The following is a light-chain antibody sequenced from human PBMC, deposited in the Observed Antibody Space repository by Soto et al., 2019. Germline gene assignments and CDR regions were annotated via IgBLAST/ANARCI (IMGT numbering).Light chain of an antibody. J-gene: IGLJ3*02. CDR3: QTWGTGIEV. V-gene: IGLV4-69*01. CDR1: SRNSSYT. CDR2: LNSDGSH. Sequence: QPVLTQSPSASASLGASVKLTCTLSSRNSSYTIAWQQQQPEKGPRYLMTLNSDGSHSKGDGIPDRFSGSSSGAVRYLSISSLQSEDEADYYCQTWGTGIEVFGGGTKLTVL.